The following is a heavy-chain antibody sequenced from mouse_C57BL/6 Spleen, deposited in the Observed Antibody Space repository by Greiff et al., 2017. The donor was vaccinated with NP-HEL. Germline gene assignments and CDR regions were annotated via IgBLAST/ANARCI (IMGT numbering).Heavy chain of an antibody. CDR2: IDPETGGT. CDR3: GYAMDY. Sequence: QVQLKESGAELVRPGASVTLSCKASGYTFTDYEMHWVKQTPVHGLEWIGAIDPETGGTAYNQKFKGKAILTADKSSSTAYMELRSLTSEDSAVYYSGYAMDYWGQGTSVTVSS. J-gene: IGHJ4*01. CDR1: GYTFTDYE. V-gene: IGHV1-15*01.